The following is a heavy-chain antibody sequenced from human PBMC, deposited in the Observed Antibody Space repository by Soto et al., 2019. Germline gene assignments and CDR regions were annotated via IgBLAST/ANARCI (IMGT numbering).Heavy chain of an antibody. J-gene: IGHJ4*02. V-gene: IGHV3-7*04. D-gene: IGHD3-3*01. CDR3: ARAGLVLEWLPNGPIDY. CDR2: IKQDSSEK. CDR1: GFTFSSYW. Sequence: GGSLRLSCAASGFTFSSYWMSWVRQAPGKGLEWVANIKQDSSEKYYVDSVKGRFTISRDNAKNSLYLQMNSLRAEDTAVYYCARAGLVLEWLPNGPIDYWGQGTLVTVSS.